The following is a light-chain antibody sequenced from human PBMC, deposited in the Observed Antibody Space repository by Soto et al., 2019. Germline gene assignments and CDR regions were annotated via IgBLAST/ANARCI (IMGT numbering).Light chain of an antibody. CDR2: AAS. V-gene: IGKV1-39*01. CDR3: QQSYSMLWT. CDR1: QSIATY. J-gene: IGKJ1*01. Sequence: DIEMTQSPSSLSVSVGDSVTINCRTSQSIATYLNWYQQKPGKAPKLLIYAASSLQSGVPSRFSGSGYGTEFTLTITSLRPDYVATYYCQQSYSMLWTVGQGTKLDSK.